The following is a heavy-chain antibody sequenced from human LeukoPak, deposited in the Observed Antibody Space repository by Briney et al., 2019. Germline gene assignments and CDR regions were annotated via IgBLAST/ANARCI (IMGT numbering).Heavy chain of an antibody. V-gene: IGHV1-18*01. J-gene: IGHJ6*02. D-gene: IGHD2-2*01. CDR3: ARVHCSSTSCYPYYYYYGMDV. Sequence: ASVKVSCKASGYTFTSYGISWVRQAPGQGLEWMGWIIAYNGNTNYAQKLQGRVTMTTDTSTSTAYMELRSLRSDDAAVYYCARVHCSSTSCYPYYYYYGMDVWGQGTTVTVSS. CDR1: GYTFTSYG. CDR2: IIAYNGNT.